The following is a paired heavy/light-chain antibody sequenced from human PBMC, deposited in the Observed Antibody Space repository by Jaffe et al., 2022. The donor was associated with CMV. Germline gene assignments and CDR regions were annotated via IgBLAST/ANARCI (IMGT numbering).Light chain of an antibody. CDR1: NIGSKS. Sequence: SYVLTQPPSVSVAPGKTARITCGGNNIGSKSVHWYQQKPGQAPVLVIYYDSDRPSGIPERFSGSNSGNTATLTISRVEAGDEADYYCQVWDSSLGVFGGGTKLTVL. J-gene: IGLJ3*02. CDR2: YDS. CDR3: QVWDSSLGV. V-gene: IGLV3-21*04.
Heavy chain of an antibody. CDR3: ARLQGNEAYDYSNYEVEYYFDY. V-gene: IGHV4-39*01. D-gene: IGHD4-4*01. CDR2: IYYSGST. J-gene: IGHJ4*02. Sequence: QLQLQESGPGLVKPSETLSLTCTVSGGSISSSSYYWGWIRQPPGKGLEWIGSIYYSGSTYYNPSLKSRVTISVDTSKNQFSLKLSSVTAADTAVYYCARLQGNEAYDYSNYEVEYYFDYWGQGTLVTVSS. CDR1: GGSISSSSYY.